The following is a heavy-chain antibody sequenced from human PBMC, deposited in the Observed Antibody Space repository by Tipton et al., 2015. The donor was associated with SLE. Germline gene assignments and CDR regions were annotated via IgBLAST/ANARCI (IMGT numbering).Heavy chain of an antibody. CDR3: ARESSSTSGDY. CDR1: GVSISSGSYY. J-gene: IGHJ4*02. CDR2: IYTSGSS. D-gene: IGHD2-2*01. V-gene: IGHV4-61*02. Sequence: TLSLTCSVSGVSISSGSYYWSWIRQPAGKGLEWIGRIYTSGSSNYNPSLKSRVTISVDTSKNQFSLKLSSVTAADTAVYYCARESSSTSGDYWGQGTLVTVSS.